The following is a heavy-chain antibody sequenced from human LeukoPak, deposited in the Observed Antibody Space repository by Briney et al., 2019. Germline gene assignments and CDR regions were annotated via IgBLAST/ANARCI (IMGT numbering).Heavy chain of an antibody. D-gene: IGHD6-19*01. CDR1: GYTFTSYD. CDR3: AREIAVAGHKTFDY. CDR2: MNPNSGNT. J-gene: IGHJ4*02. Sequence: ASVKVSCKASGYTFTSYDINWVRQATGQGLEWMGWMNPNSGNTGYAQKFQGRVTITRNTSISTAYMELSSLRSEDTAVYYCAREIAVAGHKTFDYWGQGTLVTVSS. V-gene: IGHV1-8*03.